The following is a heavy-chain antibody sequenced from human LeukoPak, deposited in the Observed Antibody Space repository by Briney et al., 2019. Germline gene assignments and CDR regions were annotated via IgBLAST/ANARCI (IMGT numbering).Heavy chain of an antibody. CDR1: GFTFSDYY. CDR2: ISSSGSTI. V-gene: IGHV3-11*01. Sequence: GGSLRLSCAASGFTFSDYYMSWIRQAPGKGLEWVSYISSSGSTIYYADSVKGRFTISRDNAKNSLYLQMNSLRAEDTAVYYCAKDKLEYSSSSIYFDYWGQGTLVTVSS. J-gene: IGHJ4*02. CDR3: AKDKLEYSSSSIYFDY. D-gene: IGHD6-6*01.